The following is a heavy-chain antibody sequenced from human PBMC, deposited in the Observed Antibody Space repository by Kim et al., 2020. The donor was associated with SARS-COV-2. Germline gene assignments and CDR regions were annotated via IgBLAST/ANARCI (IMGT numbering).Heavy chain of an antibody. CDR2: ISFDGTRI. Sequence: GGSLRLSCVVSGFTFSSHGMHWVRQAPGKGLEWVAVISFDGTRIYYADSVKGRFTISRDDSKYTLYLQMNNLRAEDTALYYCARDSGGSGNYLDFWGQGTQVTLSS. V-gene: IGHV3-30*03. J-gene: IGHJ4*02. CDR1: GFTFSSHG. D-gene: IGHD3-10*01. CDR3: ARDSGGSGNYLDF.